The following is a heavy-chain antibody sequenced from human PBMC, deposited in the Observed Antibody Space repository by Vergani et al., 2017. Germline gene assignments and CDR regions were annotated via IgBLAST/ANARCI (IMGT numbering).Heavy chain of an antibody. CDR1: GGSFSGYY. V-gene: IGHV4-34*01. CDR2: INHSGST. D-gene: IGHD1-26*01. J-gene: IGHJ2*01. Sequence: QVQLQQWGAGLLKPSETLSLTCAVSGGSFSGYYWSWIRQPPGKGLEWIGEINHSGSTNYNPSPQSRVTMSADTSQKPFSLRLTSLTAADTAVYYCASGKDDSDITSHFRGRYFDVWGRGTLVTVPS. CDR3: ASGKDDSDITSHFRGRYFDV.